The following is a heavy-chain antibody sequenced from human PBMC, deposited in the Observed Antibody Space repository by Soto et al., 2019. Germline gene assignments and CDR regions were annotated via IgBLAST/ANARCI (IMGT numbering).Heavy chain of an antibody. CDR1: GGSISSYY. V-gene: IGHV4-59*08. Sequence: SETLSLTCTVSGGSISSYYWSWIRQPPGKGLEWIGYIYYSGGTNYNPSLKSRVTISVDTSKNQFSLKLSSVTAADTDVYYCARAIYSDSSGYPTPFDYWGQGTLVTVSS. J-gene: IGHJ4*02. D-gene: IGHD3-22*01. CDR3: ARAIYSDSSGYPTPFDY. CDR2: IYYSGGT.